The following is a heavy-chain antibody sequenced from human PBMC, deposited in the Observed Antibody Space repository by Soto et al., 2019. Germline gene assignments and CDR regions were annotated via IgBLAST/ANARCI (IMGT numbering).Heavy chain of an antibody. V-gene: IGHV3-73*01. CDR3: ARDSQYYDFWSGYLPQYGMDV. D-gene: IGHD3-3*01. Sequence: GGSLRLSCAASGFTFGASALQWVRQASGKGLEWLGRIGSKGETYATAYAASVKGRFTISRDNSKNTLYLQMNSLRAEDTAVYYCARDSQYYDFWSGYLPQYGMDVWGQGTTVTVSS. J-gene: IGHJ6*02. CDR2: IGSKGETYAT. CDR1: GFTFGASA.